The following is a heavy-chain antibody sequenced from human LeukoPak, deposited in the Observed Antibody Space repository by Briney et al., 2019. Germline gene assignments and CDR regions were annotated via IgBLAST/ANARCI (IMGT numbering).Heavy chain of an antibody. Sequence: GGSLRLSCAASGFTFSSYWMSWVRQAPAKGLEWVANIKQDGSEKYYVDSVKGRFTISRDNAKNSLYLQMNSLRAEDTAVYYCARVRSGSDNDYWGQGTLVTVSS. CDR1: GFTFSSYW. V-gene: IGHV3-7*01. D-gene: IGHD1-26*01. CDR3: ARVRSGSDNDY. CDR2: IKQDGSEK. J-gene: IGHJ4*02.